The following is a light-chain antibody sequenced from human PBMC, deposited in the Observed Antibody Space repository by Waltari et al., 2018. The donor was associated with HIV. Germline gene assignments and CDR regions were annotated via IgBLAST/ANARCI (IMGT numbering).Light chain of an antibody. CDR3: NSYAGSNNWV. V-gene: IGLV2-8*01. J-gene: IGLJ3*02. CDR2: EVN. Sequence: QSALTQPPSASGSPGQSVTISCTGTSSDVGGSTYVSWYHQHPGKAPKLMIYEVNKRPSGVPDRFSGSKSANTASLTVSGLQADDEADYYCNSYAGSNNWVFGGGTKLTVL. CDR1: SSDVGGSTY.